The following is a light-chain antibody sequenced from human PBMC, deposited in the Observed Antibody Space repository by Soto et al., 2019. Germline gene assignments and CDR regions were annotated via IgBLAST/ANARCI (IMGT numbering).Light chain of an antibody. Sequence: IQMTQSPSSLSASVGDRVTITCRASQAIRNDLGWYQQKPGKAPKLLIYTASTLQSGVPSRFSGSGSGADFTLTIRSLQPEDSATYYCLHDYSYPRTFGQGTKVDIK. J-gene: IGKJ1*01. CDR2: TAS. V-gene: IGKV1-6*01. CDR1: QAIRND. CDR3: LHDYSYPRT.